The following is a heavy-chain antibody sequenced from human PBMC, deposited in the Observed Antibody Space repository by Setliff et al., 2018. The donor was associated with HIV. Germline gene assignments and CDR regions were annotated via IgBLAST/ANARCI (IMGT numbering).Heavy chain of an antibody. CDR3: ARPTKIDTLYYGSNSFYMYYYGMDV. V-gene: IGHV3-21*01. J-gene: IGHJ6*02. D-gene: IGHD3-10*01. Sequence: LRLSCAASGFNFSTHTMNWIRQAPGKGLEWVAFISSTGTYIYYADSMKGRFTISRDNAKKSLYLQMNSLRAEDTAVYFCARPTKIDTLYYGSNSFYMYYYGMDVWGQGTTVTVSS. CDR2: ISSTGTYI. CDR1: GFNFSTHT.